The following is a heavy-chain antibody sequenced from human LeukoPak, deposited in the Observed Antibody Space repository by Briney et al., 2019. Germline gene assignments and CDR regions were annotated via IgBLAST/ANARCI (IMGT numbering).Heavy chain of an antibody. CDR1: GYTFTSYD. V-gene: IGHV1-8*01. D-gene: IGHD1-14*01. CDR3: ARGPEARRPYFDY. CDR2: MYPNSGNT. Sequence: ASVKVSCKASGYTFTSYDINWVRQATGQGLEWMGWMYPNSGNTGYAQKFQGRVTMTRNTSISTAYMELSSLRSEDTAVYYCARGPEARRPYFDYWGQGTLVTVSS. J-gene: IGHJ4*02.